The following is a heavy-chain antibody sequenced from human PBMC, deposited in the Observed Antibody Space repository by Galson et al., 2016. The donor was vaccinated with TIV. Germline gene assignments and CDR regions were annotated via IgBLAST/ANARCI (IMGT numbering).Heavy chain of an antibody. D-gene: IGHD3-16*02. CDR2: VSPGSSYI. J-gene: IGHJ5*02. V-gene: IGHV3-21*01. CDR1: GFTFSGYT. Sequence: SLRLSCAASGFTFSGYTMTWVRQAPGKGPEWVSSVSPGSSYIYYADSVKGRFTVSRDNAKNPLFLQMNSLRAEDTAMYYCASSSSYHHLVNWFDPWGQGTLLTVSS. CDR3: ASSSSYHHLVNWFDP.